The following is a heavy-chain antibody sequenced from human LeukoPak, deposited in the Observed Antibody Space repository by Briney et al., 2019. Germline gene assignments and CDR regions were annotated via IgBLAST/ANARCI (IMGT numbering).Heavy chain of an antibody. V-gene: IGHV4-61*01. CDR1: GGSISSGSYY. CDR3: ARRGKEAFFDY. Sequence: SQTLSLTCTVSGGSISSGSYYWSWIRQPPGKGLEWIGYIYYSGSTNYNPSLKSRVTISVDTSKNQFSLKLSSVTAADTAVYYCARRGKEAFFDYWGQGTLVTVSS. J-gene: IGHJ4*02. CDR2: IYYSGST.